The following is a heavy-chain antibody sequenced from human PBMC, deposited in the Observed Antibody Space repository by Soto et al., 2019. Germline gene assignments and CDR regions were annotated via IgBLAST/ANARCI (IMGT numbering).Heavy chain of an antibody. V-gene: IGHV1-69*10. CDR3: ARGTRPSNRVHFGWLLYYYGMDV. CDR2: IIPILGIA. D-gene: IGHD3-9*01. J-gene: IGHJ6*02. Sequence: ASVKVSCKASGGTFSSYAISWVRQAPGQGLEWMGGIIPILGIANYAQKLQGRVTITADKSTSTAYMELSSLRSEDTAVYYCARGTRPSNRVHFGWLLYYYGMDVWGQGTTVTVS. CDR1: GGTFSSYA.